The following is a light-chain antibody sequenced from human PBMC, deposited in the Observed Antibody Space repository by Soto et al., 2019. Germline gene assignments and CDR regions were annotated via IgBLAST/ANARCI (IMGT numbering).Light chain of an antibody. J-gene: IGLJ1*01. Sequence: ALPMAAYGCRFPGRALPFTKKRTSSDVGGYNYVSWYQQHPGKAPRLMIYDVTNRPSGVSNRFSGSKSGNTASLTISGLQAEDEADYYCSSYRRGSTYVFGTGTKVTV. CDR1: SSDVGGYNY. CDR3: SSYRRGSTYV. V-gene: IGLV2-14*01. CDR2: DVT.